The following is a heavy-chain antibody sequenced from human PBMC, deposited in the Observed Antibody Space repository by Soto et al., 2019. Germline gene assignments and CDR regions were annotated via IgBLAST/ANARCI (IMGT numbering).Heavy chain of an antibody. CDR1: GFTFDDYA. CDR2: ISWNSGSI. J-gene: IGHJ3*02. Sequence: EVQLVESGGGLVQPGRSLRLSCAASGFTFDDYAMHWVRLAPGKGLEWVSGISWNSGSIGYADSVKGRFTISRDNAKNSLYLQMNSLRAEDTALYYCATVMVTTRISAFDIWYQGTLVTVSS. D-gene: IGHD4-17*01. V-gene: IGHV3-9*01. CDR3: ATVMVTTRISAFDI.